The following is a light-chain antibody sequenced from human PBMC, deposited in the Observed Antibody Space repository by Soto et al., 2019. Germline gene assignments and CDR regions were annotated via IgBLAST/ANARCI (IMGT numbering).Light chain of an antibody. CDR3: QQYGDSPPP. J-gene: IGKJ1*01. CDR2: GTS. V-gene: IGKV3-20*01. CDR1: QSVSSNS. Sequence: EIVLTQSPGTLSLSPGESATLSCRASQSVSSNSLAWYRRNPGQPPSLLIYGTSTRATDIPRRFSGSGSGTDFTHTITRLEPEDFAVYFCQQYGDSPPPFGQGPKEQVK.